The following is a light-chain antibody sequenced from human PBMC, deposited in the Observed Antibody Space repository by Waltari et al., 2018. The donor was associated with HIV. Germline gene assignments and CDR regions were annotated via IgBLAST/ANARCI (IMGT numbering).Light chain of an antibody. V-gene: IGKV3-11*01. CDR2: DAS. CDR1: QSISSY. J-gene: IGKJ1*01. Sequence: EIVLTPSPVTLSLSPGERATLSCRASQSISSYLAWYQQKPGQPPRLLIYDASNRATGIPARFTGSGSGTDFTLTISSLEPEDFAVYYCQQRSTWPPGFGQGP. CDR3: QQRSTWPPG.